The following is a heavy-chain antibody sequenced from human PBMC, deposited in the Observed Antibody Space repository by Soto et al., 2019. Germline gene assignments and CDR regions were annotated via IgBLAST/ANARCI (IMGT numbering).Heavy chain of an antibody. Sequence: QVQLVQSGAEVKKPVSSVKVSCKASGGTFSSYAISWVRQAPGQGLEWMGGIIPIFGTANYAQKFQGRVTITADEYTSTAYMELSSLRSEDTAVYCCASSGSYYLPPLSWGQGTLVTVSS. CDR1: GGTFSSYA. J-gene: IGHJ4*02. V-gene: IGHV1-69*01. CDR2: IIPIFGTA. CDR3: ASSGSYYLPPLS. D-gene: IGHD3-10*01.